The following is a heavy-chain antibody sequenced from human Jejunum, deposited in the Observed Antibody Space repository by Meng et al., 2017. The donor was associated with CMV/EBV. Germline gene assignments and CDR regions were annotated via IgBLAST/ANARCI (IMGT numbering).Heavy chain of an antibody. J-gene: IGHJ4*02. D-gene: IGHD3-22*01. CDR3: AKVLGGSSGYYRYLDS. Sequence: GFTFRSYGMHWVRQAPGKGLEWVAFIRYEGVNKHYTDSVKGRSTISRDNSENTLDLQMSNLRTEDTAVYYCAKVLGGSSGYYRYLDSWGQGTLVTVSS. CDR1: GFTFRSYG. CDR2: IRYEGVNK. V-gene: IGHV3-30*02.